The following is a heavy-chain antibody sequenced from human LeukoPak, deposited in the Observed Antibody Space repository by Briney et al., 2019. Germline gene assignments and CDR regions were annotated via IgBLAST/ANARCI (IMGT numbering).Heavy chain of an antibody. CDR1: GYSFTSYW. CDR3: ARRKALPPLDDAFDI. CDR2: IYPGDSDT. D-gene: IGHD3-3*01. J-gene: IGHJ3*02. Sequence: GESLKISCKGSGYSFTSYWIGWVRQMPGKGLEWTGIIYPGDSDTRYSPSFQGQVTISADKSISTAYLQWSSLKASDTAMYYCARRKALPPLDDAFDIWGQGTMVTVSS. V-gene: IGHV5-51*01.